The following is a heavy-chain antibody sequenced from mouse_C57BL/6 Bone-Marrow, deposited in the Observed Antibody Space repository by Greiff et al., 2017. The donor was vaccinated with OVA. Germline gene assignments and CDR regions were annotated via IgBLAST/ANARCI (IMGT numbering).Heavy chain of an antibody. D-gene: IGHD3-2*02. CDR1: GYTFTRYW. CDR2: IAPSDSYT. Sequence: VQLQQPGAELVKPGASVKLSCKASGYTFTRYWMQWVKQRPGQGLEWIGEIAPSDSYTNYNQKVKGKATLTVDTSSSTAYMQLSSLTSEDSAVYYCARWKLRQYYFDYWGQGTTLTVSS. CDR3: ARWKLRQYYFDY. V-gene: IGHV1-50*01. J-gene: IGHJ2*01.